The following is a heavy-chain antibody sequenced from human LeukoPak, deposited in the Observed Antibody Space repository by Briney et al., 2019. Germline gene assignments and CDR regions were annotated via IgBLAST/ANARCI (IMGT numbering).Heavy chain of an antibody. J-gene: IGHJ4*02. CDR3: ARSPVTYYDFWSGYLFDY. V-gene: IGHV3-53*01. CDR2: IYSGGST. CDR1: GFTFSNYW. Sequence: GGSLRLSCAASGFTFSNYWMSWVRQAPGKGLEWVSVIYSGGSTYYADSVKGRFTISRDNSKNTLYLQMNSLRAEDTAVYYCARSPVTYYDFWSGYLFDYWGQGTLVTVSS. D-gene: IGHD3-3*01.